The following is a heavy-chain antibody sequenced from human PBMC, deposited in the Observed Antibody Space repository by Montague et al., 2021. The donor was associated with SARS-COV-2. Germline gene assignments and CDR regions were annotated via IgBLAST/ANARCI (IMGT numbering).Heavy chain of an antibody. J-gene: IGHJ4*01. CDR3: ARGLGYTSMFRFFDY. D-gene: IGHD2-2*02. V-gene: IGHV4-59*02. CDR2: MYYTGTS. CDR1: GGSASGYY. Sequence: SETLSLTCAIPGGSASGYYWAWIRQPPGKGLEWIGYMYYTGTSNYNPSLKGRVSMSIDTSKNHFSLNLTSVAAADTGVYYCARGLGYTSMFRFFDYWGHGAQVTVSS.